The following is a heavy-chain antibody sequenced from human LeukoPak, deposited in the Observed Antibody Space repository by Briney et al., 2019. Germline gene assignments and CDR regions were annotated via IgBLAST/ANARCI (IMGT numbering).Heavy chain of an antibody. J-gene: IGHJ6*02. CDR3: ARDPYSRSWSYGMDV. D-gene: IGHD6-13*01. Sequence: PGGSLRLSCAASGFSFRSYWMTWVRQTPEKGLEWVANIKEDGSEEVYVDSVKGRFTISRDNAKSSLYLQMNSLRTEDTAVYYCARDPYSRSWSYGMDVWGQGTTVTVSS. CDR2: IKEDGSEE. CDR1: GFSFRSYW. V-gene: IGHV3-7*05.